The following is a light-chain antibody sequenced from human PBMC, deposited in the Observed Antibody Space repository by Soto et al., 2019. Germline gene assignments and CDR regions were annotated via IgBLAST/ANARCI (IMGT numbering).Light chain of an antibody. J-gene: IGKJ4*01. CDR3: QQYGNSPLT. V-gene: IGKV3-20*01. CDR1: QSVRSSY. CDR2: GAS. Sequence: EVVLTQSPRTLSLSPAGRATVSCGASQSVRSSYFAWYQQKPGQAPRLLIFGASTRAPGIPDRFSGSGSGTDFTLTISKLEPEDFALFYCQQYGNSPLTFGGGTTVDIK.